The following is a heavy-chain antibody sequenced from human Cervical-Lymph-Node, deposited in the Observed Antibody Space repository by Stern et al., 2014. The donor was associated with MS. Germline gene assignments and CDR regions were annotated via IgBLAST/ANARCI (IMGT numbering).Heavy chain of an antibody. CDR1: GGTFRSFA. V-gene: IGHV1-69*01. CDR3: ASAHPATRRGYKGMNV. J-gene: IGHJ6*02. Sequence: VQLVESGSEVRKPGSSVNVTCKASGGTFRSFAVNWVRQAPGQGLEWVGGIIPVFGTPTYAQKFQGRVTIISDESTNTVSVELSSLTTDDTATYFCASAHPATRRGYKGMNVWAQGTTIAVS. CDR2: IIPVFGTP. D-gene: IGHD2-2*01.